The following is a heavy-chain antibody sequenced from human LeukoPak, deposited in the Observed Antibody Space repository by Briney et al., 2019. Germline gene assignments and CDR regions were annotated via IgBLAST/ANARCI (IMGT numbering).Heavy chain of an antibody. D-gene: IGHD4-17*01. J-gene: IGHJ4*02. CDR1: GGTFSSYA. CDR2: INPNSGGT. Sequence: WASVKVSCKASGGTFSSYAISWVRQAPGQGLEWMGWINPNSGGTNYAQKFQGRVTMTRDTSISTAYMELSRLRSDDTAVYYCARDGPGDYEGFDYWGQGTLVTVSS. CDR3: ARDGPGDYEGFDY. V-gene: IGHV1-2*02.